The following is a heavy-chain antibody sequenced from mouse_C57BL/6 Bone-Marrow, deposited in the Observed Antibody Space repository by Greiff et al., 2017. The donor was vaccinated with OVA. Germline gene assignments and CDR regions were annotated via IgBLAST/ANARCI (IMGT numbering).Heavy chain of an antibody. J-gene: IGHJ3*01. CDR3: ARPDGYYLFAY. CDR2: IYPRSGTT. D-gene: IGHD2-3*01. Sequence: VQRVESGAELARPGASVKLSCKASGYTFTSYGISWVKQRTGQGLEWIGEIYPRSGTTYYNEKFKGKATLTADKSSSTAYMELRSLTSEDSAVYFCARPDGYYLFAYWGQGTLVTVSA. CDR1: GYTFTSYG. V-gene: IGHV1-81*01.